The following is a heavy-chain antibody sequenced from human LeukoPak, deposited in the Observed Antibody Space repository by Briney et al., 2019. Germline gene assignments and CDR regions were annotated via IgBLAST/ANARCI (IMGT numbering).Heavy chain of an antibody. D-gene: IGHD3-22*01. Sequence: SQTLSLTCTVSGGSISSGDYYWSWIRQPPGKGLEWIAYMYYSGSTYYNPSLKSRVTMSADTSKNQLSLKLSSETAADTAVYYCARPYYYDSRIDPWGQGILVTVSS. CDR2: MYYSGST. CDR1: GGSISSGDYY. CDR3: ARPYYYDSRIDP. J-gene: IGHJ5*02. V-gene: IGHV4-30-4*01.